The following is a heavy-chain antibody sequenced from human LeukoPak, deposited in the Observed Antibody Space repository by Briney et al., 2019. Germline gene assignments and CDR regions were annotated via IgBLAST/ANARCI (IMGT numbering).Heavy chain of an antibody. CDR2: IYYSGST. D-gene: IGHD6-6*01. CDR1: GGSISSSSYY. CDR3: ARDGPRIAARLHFDY. V-gene: IGHV4-39*07. J-gene: IGHJ4*02. Sequence: SETLSLTCTVSGGSISSSSYYWGWIRQPPGKGLEWIGSIYYSGSTYYNPSLKSRVTISVDTSKNQFSLKLSSVTAADTAVYYCARDGPRIAARLHFDYWGQGTLVTVSS.